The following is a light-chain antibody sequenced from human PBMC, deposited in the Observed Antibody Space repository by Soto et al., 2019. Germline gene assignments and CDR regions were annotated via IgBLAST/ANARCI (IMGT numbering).Light chain of an antibody. V-gene: IGKV3-11*01. CDR2: DAS. J-gene: IGKJ5*01. Sequence: EIVLTQSPATLSLSPGERATLSCRASQSVSSYLAWYQQNPGQAPRLLIYDASNRATGIPARFSGSGSGTDFTLTISSLEPEDFEVYYCQQRSNWPPITFGQGTRLESK. CDR3: QQRSNWPPIT. CDR1: QSVSSY.